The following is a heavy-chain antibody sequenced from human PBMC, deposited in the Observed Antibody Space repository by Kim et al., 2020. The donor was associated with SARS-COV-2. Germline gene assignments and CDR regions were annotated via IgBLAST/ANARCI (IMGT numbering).Heavy chain of an antibody. CDR3: ATGKMITFGGVIVRSSFPYYFDY. J-gene: IGHJ4*02. CDR1: GFTFSSYG. Sequence: GGSLRLSCAASGFTFSSYGMHWVRQAPGKGLEWVAVISYDGSNKYYADSVKGRFTISRDNSKNTLYLQMNSLRAEDTAVYYCATGKMITFGGVIVRSSFPYYFDYWGQGTLVTVSS. D-gene: IGHD3-16*02. V-gene: IGHV3-30*03. CDR2: ISYDGSNK.